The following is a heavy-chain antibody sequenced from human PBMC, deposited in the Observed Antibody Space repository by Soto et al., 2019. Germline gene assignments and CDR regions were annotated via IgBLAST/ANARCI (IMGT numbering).Heavy chain of an antibody. Sequence: SVKVSCKASGYTFTSYDSSWVRQAPGQGLEWMGGIIPIFGTANYAQKFQGRVTITADESTSTAYMELSSLRSEGTAVYYCAKVDYGDYAFLGYWGQGTLVTVSS. CDR3: AKVDYGDYAFLGY. CDR2: IIPIFGTA. V-gene: IGHV1-69*13. CDR1: GYTFTSYD. D-gene: IGHD4-17*01. J-gene: IGHJ4*02.